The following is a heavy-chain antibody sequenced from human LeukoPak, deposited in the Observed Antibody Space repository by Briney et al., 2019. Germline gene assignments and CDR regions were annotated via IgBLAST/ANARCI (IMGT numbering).Heavy chain of an antibody. CDR1: GFTFSSYG. CDR3: AKDFQNREVRGGWDDAFDI. V-gene: IGHV3-23*01. D-gene: IGHD3-10*01. Sequence: GGSLRLSCAASGFTFSSYGMHWVRQAPGKGLEWVSAISGSGGSTYYADSVKGRFTISRDNSKNTLYLQMNSLRAEDTAVYYCAKDFQNREVRGGWDDAFDIWGQGTMVTVSS. CDR2: ISGSGGST. J-gene: IGHJ3*02.